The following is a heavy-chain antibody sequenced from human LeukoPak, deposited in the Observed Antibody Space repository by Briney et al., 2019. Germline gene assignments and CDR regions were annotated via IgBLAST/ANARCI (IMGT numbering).Heavy chain of an antibody. D-gene: IGHD2-15*01. CDR1: GFRFNSYV. J-gene: IGHJ4*02. CDR3: AKSVVVITFRFDD. CDR2: VNGGGGNT. V-gene: IGHV3-23*01. Sequence: GGSLRLSCAASGFRFNSYVMSWVRQAPGKGLEWVSAVNGGGGNTYYADSVKGRFTISRDNSKNMVYLQMNNLRADDTAAYYCAKSVVVITFRFDDWGQGALVTVSS.